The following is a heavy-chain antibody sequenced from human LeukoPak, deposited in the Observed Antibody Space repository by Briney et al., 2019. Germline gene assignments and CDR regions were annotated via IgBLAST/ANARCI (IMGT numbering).Heavy chain of an antibody. CDR2: IDHSGSS. Sequence: PSETLSLTCAVSGGSFSNYYWTWIRQPPGKGLEWIGEIDHSGSSHYNPSLKSRVTISVDTSKNQLSLELSSVTAADTAVYYCARGLEDRISIFGVVKFYYFDFWGQGTLVTVSS. V-gene: IGHV4-34*01. D-gene: IGHD3-3*01. CDR3: ARGLEDRISIFGVVKFYYFDF. J-gene: IGHJ4*02. CDR1: GGSFSNYY.